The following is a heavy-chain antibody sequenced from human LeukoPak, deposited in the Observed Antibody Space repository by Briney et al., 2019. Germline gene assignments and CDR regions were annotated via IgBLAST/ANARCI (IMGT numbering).Heavy chain of an antibody. CDR1: GFTFSDYA. CDR2: ISGGSSGST. CDR3: ARGQSDYYDSSGYYLFDY. V-gene: IGHV3-23*01. Sequence: GGSLRLSCAASGFTFSDYAMSWVRQAPGKGLEWLSVISGGSSGSTYYADSVTGRFTVSRDNSKNTLYLQMNSLRAEDTAVYYCARGQSDYYDSSGYYLFDYWGQGTLVTVSS. D-gene: IGHD3-22*01. J-gene: IGHJ4*02.